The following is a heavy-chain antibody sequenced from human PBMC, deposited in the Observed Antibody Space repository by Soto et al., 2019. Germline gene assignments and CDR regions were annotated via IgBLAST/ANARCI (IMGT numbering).Heavy chain of an antibody. CDR1: GFTFSSYA. Sequence: GPLRLTCSASGFTFSSYAMSWVRQAPGKGLQWVSAISGSGACLYYVDSVKGRFTTSRDKSKNTLYLQMSSLRAEDTAVYYCAKMLYYDFWSGYSHYFDDWGQGTLVTVYS. CDR3: AKMLYYDFWSGYSHYFDD. D-gene: IGHD3-3*01. CDR2: ISGSGACL. J-gene: IGHJ4*02. V-gene: IGHV3-23*01.